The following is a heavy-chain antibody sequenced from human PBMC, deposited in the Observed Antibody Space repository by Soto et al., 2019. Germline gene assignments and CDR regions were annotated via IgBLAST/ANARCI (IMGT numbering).Heavy chain of an antibody. CDR3: ARGGTTVTTRPHFDY. CDR2: IYYSGST. Sequence: QVQLQESGPGLVKPSQTLSLTCTVSGGSISSGGYYWSWIRQHPGQGLEWIGYIYYSGSTYYNPSLKSRVTISVDTSKNQFSLKLSSVTAADTAVYYCARGGTTVTTRPHFDYWGQGTLVTVSS. J-gene: IGHJ4*02. CDR1: GGSISSGGYY. V-gene: IGHV4-31*03. D-gene: IGHD4-17*01.